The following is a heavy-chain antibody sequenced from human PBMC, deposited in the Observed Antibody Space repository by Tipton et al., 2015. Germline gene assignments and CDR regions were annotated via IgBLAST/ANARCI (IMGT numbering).Heavy chain of an antibody. CDR2: ISYTDGA. CDR3: AGGDDSTSMATGFDY. D-gene: IGHD5-18*01. V-gene: IGHV4-61*01. CDR1: GGSVTSGSYY. Sequence: TLSLTCTVSGGSVTSGSYYWSWIRQPPGKGLEWIGYISYTDGAHYNPALKSRVTISVDTSKNQFSLTLNSVAAADTAVYYCAGGDDSTSMATGFDYWGQGALVTVSS. J-gene: IGHJ4*02.